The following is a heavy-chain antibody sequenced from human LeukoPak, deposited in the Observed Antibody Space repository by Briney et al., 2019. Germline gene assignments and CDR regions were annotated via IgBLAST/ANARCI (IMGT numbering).Heavy chain of an antibody. CDR1: GGSFSGYY. Sequence: SETLSLTCAVYGGSFSGYYWSWIRQPPGKGLQWIGEINHSGSTNYNPSLKSRVTISVDESTNQFCWKLSSVTAADTAVYYCARYYYDSSGYYEDYWGQGTLVTVSS. D-gene: IGHD3-22*01. CDR3: ARYYYDSSGYYEDY. CDR2: INHSGST. V-gene: IGHV4-34*01. J-gene: IGHJ4*02.